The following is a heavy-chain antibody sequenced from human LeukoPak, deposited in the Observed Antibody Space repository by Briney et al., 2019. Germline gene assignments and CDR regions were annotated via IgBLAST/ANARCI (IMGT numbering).Heavy chain of an antibody. CDR3: ARGSGGATIY. J-gene: IGHJ4*02. Sequence: ASVKVSCKASGYTFTSYGISWVRQAPGQGLEWMGWMNPNSGNTGYAQKFQGRVTMTRNTSISTAYMDLSSLRSEDTAVYYCARGSGGATIYWGQGTLVTVSS. CDR2: MNPNSGNT. V-gene: IGHV1-8*02. D-gene: IGHD1-26*01. CDR1: GYTFTSYG.